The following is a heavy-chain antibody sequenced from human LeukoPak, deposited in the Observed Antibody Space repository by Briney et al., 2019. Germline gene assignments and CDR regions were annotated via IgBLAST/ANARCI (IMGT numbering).Heavy chain of an antibody. CDR1: GFTFSSYS. Sequence: GGSLRLSCAASGFTFSSYSMTWVRQAPGKGLEWVSSISSSSSYIYYADSVKGRFTISRDNAKNSLYLQMNSLRAEDTAVYYCARAYYQLLSVCMDVWVQGTTVTVSS. CDR3: ARAYYQLLSVCMDV. D-gene: IGHD2-2*01. CDR2: ISSSSSYI. J-gene: IGHJ6*02. V-gene: IGHV3-21*01.